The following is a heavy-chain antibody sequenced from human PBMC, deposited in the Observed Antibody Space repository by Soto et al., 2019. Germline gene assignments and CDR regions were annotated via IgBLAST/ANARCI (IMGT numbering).Heavy chain of an antibody. D-gene: IGHD3-10*01. CDR3: ARGRGSGRRSDYDY. Sequence: SETLSLTCAVSGGSISSGGYSWSWIRQPPGKGLEWIGCIYHSGSTYYNPSLKSRVTISVDRSKNQFSLKLSSVTAADTAVYYCARGRGSGRRSDYDYWGQGTLVTVSS. CDR1: GGSISSGGYS. V-gene: IGHV4-30-2*01. J-gene: IGHJ4*02. CDR2: IYHSGST.